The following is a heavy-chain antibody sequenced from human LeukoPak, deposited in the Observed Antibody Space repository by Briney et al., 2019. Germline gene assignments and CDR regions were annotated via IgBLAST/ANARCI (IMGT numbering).Heavy chain of an antibody. CDR1: RFTFSRYW. V-gene: IGHV3-7*01. Sequence: GGSLRLSCAAPRFTFSRYWMSWVRQAPGKGLEWVANIKYDGSENYYVDSMTGRFTISRDNAKNSLYLQMNSLRAEDTAVYYCTRHYYDSSGYFNWYFDLWGRGTLVTVAS. CDR3: TRHYYDSSGYFNWYFDL. D-gene: IGHD3-22*01. CDR2: IKYDGSEN. J-gene: IGHJ2*01.